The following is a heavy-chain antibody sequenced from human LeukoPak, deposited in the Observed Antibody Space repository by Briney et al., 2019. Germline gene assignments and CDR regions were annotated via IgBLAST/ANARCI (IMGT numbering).Heavy chain of an antibody. CDR2: VSGSGGSI. J-gene: IGHJ6*02. D-gene: IGHD1-26*01. CDR1: GFTFSTYA. CDR3: AKYRPGPPYGLDV. Sequence: GGSLRLSCAASGFTFSTYAMNWVRQAPGKGLEWVSGVSGSGGSIWYAESVKGRFTISRDNSKNTLYLQMNRLRAEATATYYCAKYRPGPPYGLDVWGQGTTVTVSS. V-gene: IGHV3-23*01.